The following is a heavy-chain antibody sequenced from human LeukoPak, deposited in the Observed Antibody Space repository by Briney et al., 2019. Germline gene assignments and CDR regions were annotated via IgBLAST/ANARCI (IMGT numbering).Heavy chain of an antibody. D-gene: IGHD3/OR15-3a*01. CDR1: GYSISSGYY. CDR2: VWHSGST. V-gene: IGHV4-38-2*02. CDR3: ARVRGGLAKKFDY. Sequence: SETLSLNCTVSGYSISSGYYWGWIRQSPGKGLEWIGNVWHSGSTYYNPSLKSRITISVDTSKNQFSLKLSSVTAADTAVYYCARVRGGLAKKFDYWGQGTLVTVSS. J-gene: IGHJ4*02.